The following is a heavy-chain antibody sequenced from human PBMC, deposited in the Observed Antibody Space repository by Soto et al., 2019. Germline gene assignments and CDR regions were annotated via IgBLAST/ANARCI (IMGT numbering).Heavy chain of an antibody. V-gene: IGHV3-53*01. D-gene: IGHD3-16*01. J-gene: IGHJ6*02. Sequence: QTGGSLRLSCAASGFTVSYNYITWVRQAPGKGLEWVSLLYSGGRIYYADSVKGRFTISRDTSKTTLYLQMNSLRTEDTAVYYCARSDRDYAYALNVWGQGTTVTVSS. CDR2: LYSGGRI. CDR1: GFTVSYNY. CDR3: ARSDRDYAYALNV.